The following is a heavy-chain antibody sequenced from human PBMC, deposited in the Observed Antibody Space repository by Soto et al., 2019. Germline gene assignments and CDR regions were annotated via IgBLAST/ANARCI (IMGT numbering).Heavy chain of an antibody. J-gene: IGHJ5*02. CDR1: GGSISSYY. V-gene: IGHV4-59*01. Sequence: SETLSLTCTVSGGSISSYYWSWIRQPPGKGLEWIGYIYYSGSTNYNPSLKSRVTISVDASKNQFSLKLSSVTAADTAVYYCARYSYGSSRYNWFDPWGQGTLVTSPQ. CDR3: ARYSYGSSRYNWFDP. D-gene: IGHD5-18*01. CDR2: IYYSGST.